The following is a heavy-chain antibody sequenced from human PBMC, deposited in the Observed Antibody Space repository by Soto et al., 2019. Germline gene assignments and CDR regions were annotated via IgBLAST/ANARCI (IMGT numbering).Heavy chain of an antibody. V-gene: IGHV1-69*01. Sequence: QVQLVQSGAEVKEPGSSVKVSCKASGGGNLRDYRTTWVRRAPGQGLEWMGGIIPKLGSANYAQNFQGRVTVTADESTNTVCMELRSLRSDDTAVYYWARGVGGYNFGAVYWGQGTPVTVSS. CDR3: ARGVGGYNFGAVY. D-gene: IGHD5-12*01. CDR1: GGGNLRDYR. J-gene: IGHJ4*02. CDR2: IIPKLGSA.